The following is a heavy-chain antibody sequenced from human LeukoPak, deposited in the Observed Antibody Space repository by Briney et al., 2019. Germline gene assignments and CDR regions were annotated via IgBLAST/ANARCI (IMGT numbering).Heavy chain of an antibody. Sequence: GSLRLSCAASGFTFSSYAMSWVRQAPGKGLEWVSAISGSGGSTYYADSVKGRFTISRDNSKNTLYLQMNSLRAEDTAVYYCAKDVRYFDWSPYWGQGTLVTVSS. CDR1: GFTFSSYA. D-gene: IGHD3-9*01. CDR2: ISGSGGST. J-gene: IGHJ4*02. CDR3: AKDVRYFDWSPY. V-gene: IGHV3-23*01.